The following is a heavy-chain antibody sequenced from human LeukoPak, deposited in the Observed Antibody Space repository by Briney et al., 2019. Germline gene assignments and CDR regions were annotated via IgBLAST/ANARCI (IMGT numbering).Heavy chain of an antibody. D-gene: IGHD4-17*01. CDR2: ISSRSTYT. Sequence: GGSLRLSCVASGFTFNNYSMNWVRQAPGKGLEWVSHISSRSTYTNYADPLRGRFTISRDNSKNTLYLQMNSLRAEDTAVYYCAKLLNDYGDYYFDYWGQGTLVTVSS. CDR1: GFTFNNYS. J-gene: IGHJ4*02. V-gene: IGHV3-21*01. CDR3: AKLLNDYGDYYFDY.